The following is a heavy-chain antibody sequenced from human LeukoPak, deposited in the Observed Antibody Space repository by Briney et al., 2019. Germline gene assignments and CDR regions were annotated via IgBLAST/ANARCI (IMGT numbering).Heavy chain of an antibody. Sequence: GGSLRLSCAASGFTFSDYYMRWIRQAPGKGLEWVSYISSSGSTIYYADSVKGRFTISRDNAKNSPYLQMNSLRAEDTAVYYCARGITTVVTYDAFDIWGQGTMVTVSS. CDR3: ARGITTVVTYDAFDI. CDR1: GFTFSDYY. V-gene: IGHV3-11*01. J-gene: IGHJ3*02. CDR2: ISSSGSTI. D-gene: IGHD4-23*01.